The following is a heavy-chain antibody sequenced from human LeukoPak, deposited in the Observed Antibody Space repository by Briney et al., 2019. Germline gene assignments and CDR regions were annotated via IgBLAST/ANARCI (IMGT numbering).Heavy chain of an antibody. CDR2: IFHSGST. D-gene: IGHD3/OR15-3a*01. CDR3: ARVSVAGLDF. CDR1: GGSISSSNW. V-gene: IGHV4-4*02. J-gene: IGHJ4*02. Sequence: PSGTLSLTCAVSGGSISSSNWWTWVRQPPGKGLEWIGEIFHSGSTNYNPSLKSRVTISVDKSKNQFSLRLNSMTAADTAVYYCARVSVAGLDFWGQGTLVTVPS.